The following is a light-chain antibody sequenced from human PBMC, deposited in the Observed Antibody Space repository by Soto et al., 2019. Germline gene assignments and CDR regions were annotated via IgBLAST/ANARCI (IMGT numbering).Light chain of an antibody. Sequence: DIQMTQSPSSLYASVGHRVTITCHASQDIEHYLNWYQHKPGESPKLLIYDVYNLDTGVPVRFSGGGSGTDFTLTISSLLPEDFATYYCQQYESLPLTFGGGTKVDIK. V-gene: IGKV1-33*01. CDR3: QQYESLPLT. CDR2: DVY. J-gene: IGKJ4*01. CDR1: QDIEHY.